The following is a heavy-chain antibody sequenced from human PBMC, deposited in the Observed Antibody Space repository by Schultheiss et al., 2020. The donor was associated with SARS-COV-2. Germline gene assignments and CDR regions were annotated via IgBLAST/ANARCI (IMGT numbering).Heavy chain of an antibody. Sequence: GESLKISCAASGFTFSSYGMHWVRQAPGKGLEWVAVISYDGSNKYYADSVKGRFTISRDNSKNTLYLQMNSLRAEDTAVYYCARALGGGYYYGMDVWGQGTTVTVSS. J-gene: IGHJ6*02. D-gene: IGHD2-15*01. CDR1: GFTFSSYG. CDR3: ARALGGGYYYGMDV. V-gene: IGHV3-30*03. CDR2: ISYDGSNK.